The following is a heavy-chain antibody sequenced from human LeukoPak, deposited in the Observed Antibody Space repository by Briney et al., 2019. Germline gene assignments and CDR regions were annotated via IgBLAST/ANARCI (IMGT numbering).Heavy chain of an antibody. J-gene: IGHJ3*02. CDR1: GFTFNDYG. Sequence: GSLRLSCAASGFTFNDYGMHWVRQAPGKGLEWVAFIWYDGSNKYYADSVKGRFTISRDNSKNTLYLQMNSLRAEDTAVYYCARDSRHFYDSSEGAFDIWGQGTMVTVSS. D-gene: IGHD3-22*01. CDR2: IWYDGSNK. V-gene: IGHV3-33*01. CDR3: ARDSRHFYDSSEGAFDI.